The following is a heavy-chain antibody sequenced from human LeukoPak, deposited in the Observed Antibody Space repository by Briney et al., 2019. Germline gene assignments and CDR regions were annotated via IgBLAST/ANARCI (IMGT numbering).Heavy chain of an antibody. CDR1: GYTFTGYY. D-gene: IGHD6-6*01. V-gene: IGHV1-2*02. J-gene: IGHJ4*02. CDR2: INPNSGGT. CDR3: ATIKQLGCFDY. Sequence: ASVKVSCKASGYTFTGYYMHWVRQAPGQGLEWMGWINPNSGGTNYAQKFQGRVTMTRDTSISTAYMELSSLRSEDTAVYYCATIKQLGCFDYWGQGTLVTVSS.